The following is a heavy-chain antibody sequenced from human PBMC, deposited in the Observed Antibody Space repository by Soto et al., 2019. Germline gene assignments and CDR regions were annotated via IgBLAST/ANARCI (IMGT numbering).Heavy chain of an antibody. CDR3: AREGDILTGRKIGIYFDY. D-gene: IGHD3-9*01. Sequence: SETLSLTCTVSGGSISTYYWSWIRQPPGKGLEWIGNIYYSGSTNYNPSLKSRVTISVDTSNDQFSLKLSSVTAAGTAVYYCAREGDILTGRKIGIYFDYWGQGTLVTVSS. CDR1: GGSISTYY. J-gene: IGHJ4*02. V-gene: IGHV4-59*01. CDR2: IYYSGST.